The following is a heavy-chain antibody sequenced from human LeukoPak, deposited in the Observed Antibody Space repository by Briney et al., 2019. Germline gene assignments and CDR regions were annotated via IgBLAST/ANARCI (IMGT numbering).Heavy chain of an antibody. CDR3: ARYRLGWFDP. CDR2: IYADGRT. CDR1: GDSITSGDYF. J-gene: IGHJ5*02. D-gene: IGHD1-26*01. V-gene: IGHV4-61*02. Sequence: SQTLSLTCTVSGDSITSGDYFWGWLRQPAGTGLEWIGRIYADGRTNYNPSLKSRVTLSVDTSKNQFSLKVTSVTAADTAVYYCARYRLGWFDPWGQGTLVTVSS.